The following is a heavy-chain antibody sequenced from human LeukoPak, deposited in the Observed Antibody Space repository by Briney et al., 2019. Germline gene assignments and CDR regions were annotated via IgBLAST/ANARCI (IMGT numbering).Heavy chain of an antibody. Sequence: PGGSLRLSCSASGFTFSSYEMNWVRQAPGKGLEWVSYISSSGSTIYYADSVKGRFTISRDNAKNSLYLQMNSLRAEDTAVYYFARGQCGGDCYISDYWGQGTLVTVSS. J-gene: IGHJ4*02. CDR3: ARGQCGGDCYISDY. D-gene: IGHD2-21*02. V-gene: IGHV3-48*03. CDR2: ISSSGSTI. CDR1: GFTFSSYE.